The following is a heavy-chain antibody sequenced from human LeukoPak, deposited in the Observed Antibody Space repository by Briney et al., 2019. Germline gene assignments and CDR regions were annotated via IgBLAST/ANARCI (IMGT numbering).Heavy chain of an antibody. CDR3: ARPPSYDSSGYYRFDY. D-gene: IGHD3-22*01. CDR1: GYTFTSYY. CDR2: INPSGGST. Sequence: GASVKVSCKASGYTFTSYYMHWVRQAPGEGLEWMGIINPSGGSTSYAQKFQGRVTMTRDTSTSTVYMELSSLRSEDTAVYYCARPPSYDSSGYYRFDYWGQGTLVTVSS. J-gene: IGHJ4*02. V-gene: IGHV1-46*01.